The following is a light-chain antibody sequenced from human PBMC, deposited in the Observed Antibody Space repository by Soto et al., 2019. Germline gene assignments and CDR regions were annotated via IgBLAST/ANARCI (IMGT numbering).Light chain of an antibody. CDR1: SSNVGGYND. V-gene: IGLV2-14*01. CDR2: DVS. J-gene: IGLJ2*01. CDR3: SSYTSSSPRVV. Sequence: QSALTQPASVSGAPGQRITISCTGTSSNVGGYNDVSWYQQHPGKAPKLMIYDVSNRPSGVSNRFSGSKSGNTASLTISGLQAADEADYYCSSYTSSSPRVVFGGGTKLTVL.